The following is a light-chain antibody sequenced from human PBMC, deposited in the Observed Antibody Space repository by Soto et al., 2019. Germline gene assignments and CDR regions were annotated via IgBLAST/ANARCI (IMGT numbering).Light chain of an antibody. CDR1: SSNIGAGYD. V-gene: IGLV1-40*01. J-gene: IGLJ1*01. Sequence: QSVLTQPPSVSGAPGQRVTIYCTGSSSNIGAGYDVHWYQQLPGTAPKLLIYGNGNRPSGVPDRFSGSKSGTSASLAITGLQAEDEADYYCQSYDSSLSGSEVFGTGTKVTVL. CDR3: QSYDSSLSGSEV. CDR2: GNG.